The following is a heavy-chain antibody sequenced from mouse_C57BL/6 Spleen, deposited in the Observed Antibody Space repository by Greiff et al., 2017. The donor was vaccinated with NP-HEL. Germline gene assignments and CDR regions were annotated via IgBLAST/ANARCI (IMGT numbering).Heavy chain of an antibody. CDR1: GFTFSDYG. J-gene: IGHJ2*01. V-gene: IGHV5-17*01. D-gene: IGHD3-3*01. CDR3: AKGAGTGGFDY. Sequence: EVKLMESGGGLVKPGGSLKLSCAASGFTFSDYGMHWVRQAPEKGLEWVAYISSGSSTIYYADTVKGRYTISRDNAKNTLFLQMTSLRSEDTAMYYCAKGAGTGGFDYWGQGTTLTVSS. CDR2: ISSGSSTI.